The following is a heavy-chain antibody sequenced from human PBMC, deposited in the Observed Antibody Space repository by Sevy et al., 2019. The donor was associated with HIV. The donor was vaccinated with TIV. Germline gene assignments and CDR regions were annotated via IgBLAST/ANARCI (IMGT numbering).Heavy chain of an antibody. D-gene: IGHD4-17*01. J-gene: IGHJ3*02. Sequence: GGSLRLSCAASGFTVSSNYMSWVRQAPGKGLEWVSVIYSGGSTYYADSVKGRFTISRDNSKNTLYLQMNGLRAEDTAVYYCARASYGPAFDIWGQGTMVTVSS. CDR1: GFTVSSNY. CDR2: IYSGGST. CDR3: ARASYGPAFDI. V-gene: IGHV3-53*01.